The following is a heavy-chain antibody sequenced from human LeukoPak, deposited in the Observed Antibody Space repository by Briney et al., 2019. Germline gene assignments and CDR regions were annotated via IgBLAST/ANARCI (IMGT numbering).Heavy chain of an antibody. D-gene: IGHD3-10*01. CDR2: ISYDGSNK. Sequence: GGSLRLSCAASGFTFSSYGMHWVRQAPGKGLEWVAVISYDGSNKYYADSVKGRFTISRDNAKNSLYLQMNSLRAEDTAVYYCARDGLPGGYYYYYMDVWGKGTTVTVSS. V-gene: IGHV3-30*03. CDR3: ARDGLPGGYYYYYMDV. J-gene: IGHJ6*03. CDR1: GFTFSSYG.